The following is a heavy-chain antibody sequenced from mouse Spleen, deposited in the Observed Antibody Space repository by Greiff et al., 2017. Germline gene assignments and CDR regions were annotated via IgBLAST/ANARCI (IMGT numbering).Heavy chain of an antibody. J-gene: IGHJ3*01. D-gene: IGHD2-1*01. V-gene: IGHV1-72*01. Sequence: QVQLKQPGAELVKPGASVKLSCKASGYTFTSYWMHWVKQRPGRGLEWIGRIDPNSGGTKYNEKFKSKATLTVDKPSSTAYMQLSSLTSEDSAVYYCAREGGNYVLSWFAYWGQGTLVTVSA. CDR3: AREGGNYVLSWFAY. CDR1: GYTFTSYW. CDR2: IDPNSGGT.